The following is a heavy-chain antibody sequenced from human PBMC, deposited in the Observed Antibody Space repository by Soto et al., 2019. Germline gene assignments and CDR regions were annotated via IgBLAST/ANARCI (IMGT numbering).Heavy chain of an antibody. CDR2: MNPNSGNT. Sequence: ASVKVSCKASGYTFTSYDINWVRQATGQGLEWMDWMNPNSGNTGYAQKFQGRVTMTRNTSISTAYMELSSLRSEDTAVYYCARVGYYDSSGYLVYYYYYGMDVWGQGTTVTVSS. CDR1: GYTFTSYD. V-gene: IGHV1-8*01. CDR3: ARVGYYDSSGYLVYYYYYGMDV. D-gene: IGHD3-22*01. J-gene: IGHJ6*02.